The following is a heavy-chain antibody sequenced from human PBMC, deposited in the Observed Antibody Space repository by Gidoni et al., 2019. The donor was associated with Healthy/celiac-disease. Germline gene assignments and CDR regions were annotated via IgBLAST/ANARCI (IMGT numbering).Heavy chain of an antibody. J-gene: IGHJ4*02. CDR3: ARALLRYFDWLSASDY. D-gene: IGHD3-9*01. Sequence: QVQLVQSGAEVKKPGASVKVSCKASGYTFTSYAMHWVRQAPGQRLEWMGWINAGNGNTKYSQKFQGRVTITRDTSASTAYMELSSLRSEDTAVYYCARALLRYFDWLSASDYWGQGTLVTVSS. CDR2: INAGNGNT. V-gene: IGHV1-3*01. CDR1: GYTFTSYA.